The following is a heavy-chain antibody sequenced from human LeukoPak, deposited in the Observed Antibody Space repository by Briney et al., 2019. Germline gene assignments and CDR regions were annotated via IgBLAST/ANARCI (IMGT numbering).Heavy chain of an antibody. V-gene: IGHV3-23*01. Sequence: GGSLRLSCAASGFTFSSYAMDWVRQAPGKGLEWVSGISGGGSIAYYADSVRGRFTISRDNSKNTLYLQMSSLRAEDTAVYYCAKPLSGWYSFDYWGQGTLVTVSS. CDR1: GFTFSSYA. CDR3: AKPLSGWYSFDY. D-gene: IGHD6-19*01. CDR2: ISGGGSIA. J-gene: IGHJ4*02.